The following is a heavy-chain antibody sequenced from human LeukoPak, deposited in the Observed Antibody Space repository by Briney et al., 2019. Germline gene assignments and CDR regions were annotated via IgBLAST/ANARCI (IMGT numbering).Heavy chain of an antibody. V-gene: IGHV3-53*01. CDR2: IYSGGST. CDR1: GFTVSSNY. CDR3: AKPWEITIFGVPSGDY. J-gene: IGHJ4*02. Sequence: GGSLRLSCAASGFTVSSNYMSWVRQAPGKGLEWVSVIYSGGSTYYADSVKGRFTISRDNSKNTLYLQMNSLRAEDTAVYYCAKPWEITIFGVPSGDYWGQGTLATVSS. D-gene: IGHD3-3*01.